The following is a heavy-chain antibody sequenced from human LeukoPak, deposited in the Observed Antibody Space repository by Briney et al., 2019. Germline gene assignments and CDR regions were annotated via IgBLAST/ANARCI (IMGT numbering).Heavy chain of an antibody. J-gene: IGHJ4*02. CDR2: IKQDGSEK. Sequence: GGSLRLSCAVSEFTVSSTYMSWVRQAPGKGLEWVANIKQDGSEKYYVDSVKGRFTISRDNAKNSLYLQMNSLRAEDTAVYYCARARTIDYWGQGTLVTVSS. CDR3: ARARTIDY. CDR1: EFTVSSTY. V-gene: IGHV3-7*01.